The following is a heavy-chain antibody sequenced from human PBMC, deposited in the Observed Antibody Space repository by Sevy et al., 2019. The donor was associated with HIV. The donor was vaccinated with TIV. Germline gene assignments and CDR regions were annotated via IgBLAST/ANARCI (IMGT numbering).Heavy chain of an antibody. J-gene: IGHJ3*02. CDR3: AKDIGMATIGYDGFDI. CDR1: GLTFSSYA. V-gene: IGHV3-23*01. Sequence: GGSLRLSCAASGLTFSSYAMNWVRQAPGKGLEWVSAISGSGGTTYYADSVKGRFAISRDNSKNTLYRQMSSLRAEDTAVYYCAKDIGMATIGYDGFDIWGQGTMVTVSS. CDR2: ISGSGGTT. D-gene: IGHD5-12*01.